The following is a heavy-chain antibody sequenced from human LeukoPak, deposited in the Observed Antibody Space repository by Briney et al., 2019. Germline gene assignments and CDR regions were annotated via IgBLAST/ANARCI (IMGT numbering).Heavy chain of an antibody. CDR3: AKIRSNLGYCSSTSCRGDAFDI. V-gene: IGHV3-30*02. CDR1: GFTFSSYG. D-gene: IGHD2-2*01. J-gene: IGHJ3*02. Sequence: GGSLRLSCAASGFTFSSYGMHWVRQAPGKGLERVAFIRYDGSNKYYADSVKGRFTISRDNSKNTLYLQMNSLRAEDTAVYYCAKIRSNLGYCSSTSCRGDAFDIWGQGTMVTVSS. CDR2: IRYDGSNK.